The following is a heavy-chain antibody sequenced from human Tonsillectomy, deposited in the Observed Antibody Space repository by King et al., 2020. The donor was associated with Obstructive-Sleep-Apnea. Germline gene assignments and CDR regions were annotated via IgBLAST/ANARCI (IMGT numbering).Heavy chain of an antibody. J-gene: IGHJ4*02. CDR1: GGSISSYY. CDR2: IYYSGST. CDR3: ARHRGDY. Sequence: QLQESGPGLVKPSETLSLTCTVSGGSISSYYWSWIRQPPGKGLEWIGYIYYSGSTTYNPSLRSRVTISVDTSKNQFSLKLSSVTAADTAVYYCARHRGDYWGQGTLVTVSS. V-gene: IGHV4-59*08.